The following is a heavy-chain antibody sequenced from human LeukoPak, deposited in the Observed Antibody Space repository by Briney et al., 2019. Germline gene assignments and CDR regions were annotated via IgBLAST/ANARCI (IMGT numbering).Heavy chain of an antibody. CDR2: ISSSGSTI. D-gene: IGHD1-26*01. CDR1: GFTFSDYY. Sequence: PGGSLRLPCAASGFTFSDYYMSWIRQAPGKGLEWVSYISSSGSTIYYADSVKGRFTISRDNAKNSLYLQMNSLRAEDTAVYYCARDNSWELLLDYWGQGTLVTVSS. V-gene: IGHV3-11*01. CDR3: ARDNSWELLLDY. J-gene: IGHJ4*02.